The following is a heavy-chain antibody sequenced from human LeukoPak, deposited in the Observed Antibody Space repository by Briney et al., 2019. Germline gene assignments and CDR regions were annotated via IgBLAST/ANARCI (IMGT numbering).Heavy chain of an antibody. CDR1: GFTSSSYW. CDR2: INSDGGST. Sequence: GCLRLSSAASGFTSSSYWMCSVRHAPQGGLGWVSRINSDGGSTSYADSVRGGFTISRDNAKNTLYLRMSSVRAEETACCYFARESVAGTYKCLDPWGQGTVVTVSS. J-gene: IGHJ5*02. V-gene: IGHV3-74*01. CDR3: ARESVAGTYKCLDP. D-gene: IGHD6-19*01.